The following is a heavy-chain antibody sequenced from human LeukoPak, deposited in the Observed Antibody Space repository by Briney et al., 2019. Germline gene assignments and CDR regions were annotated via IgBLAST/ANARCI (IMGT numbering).Heavy chain of an antibody. J-gene: IGHJ4*02. CDR1: GGSISSYY. Sequence: PSETLSLTCTVSGGSISSYYWSWIRRPAGKGLEWIGRIYTSGSTNYNPSLTSRVTMSVDTSKNQFSLKLSSVTAADTAVYYCARDGGYSYGLIPDYWGQGTLVTVSS. V-gene: IGHV4-4*07. CDR2: IYTSGST. D-gene: IGHD5-18*01. CDR3: ARDGGYSYGLIPDY.